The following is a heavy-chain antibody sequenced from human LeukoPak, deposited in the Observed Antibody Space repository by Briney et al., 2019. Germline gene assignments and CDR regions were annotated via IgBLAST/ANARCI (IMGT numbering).Heavy chain of an antibody. CDR3: ARGPGGYSYGYYFDY. J-gene: IGHJ4*02. V-gene: IGHV4-59*01. D-gene: IGHD5-18*01. CDR1: GGSIRSYY. CDR2: IFYSGTT. Sequence: PSETLSLTCTVSGGSIRSYYWSWIRQPPGKGLEWVGYIFYSGTTDSNPSLKSRVTISVDTSKNHFSLKLSSVTAADTAVYYCARGPGGYSYGYYFDYWGQGTLVTVSS.